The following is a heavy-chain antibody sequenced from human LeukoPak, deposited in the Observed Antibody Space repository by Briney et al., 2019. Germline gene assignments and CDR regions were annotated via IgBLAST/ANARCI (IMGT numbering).Heavy chain of an antibody. J-gene: IGHJ4*02. D-gene: IGHD2-15*01. V-gene: IGHV3-23*01. CDR2: ISGSGGST. CDR1: GFTFSSYA. CDR3: AKKSYQYCSGGSCYWGYFDY. Sequence: GGSLRLSCAASGFTFSSYAMSWVRQAPGKGLEWVSAISGSGGSTYYADSVKGRFTISRDNSKNTLYLQMNSLRAEDTAVYYCAKKSYQYCSGGSCYWGYFDYWGQGTLVTVSS.